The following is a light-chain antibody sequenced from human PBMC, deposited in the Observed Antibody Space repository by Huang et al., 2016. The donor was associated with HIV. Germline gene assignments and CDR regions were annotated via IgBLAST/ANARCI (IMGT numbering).Light chain of an antibody. CDR1: QRVSSND. V-gene: IGKV3-20*01. CDR3: QQYDGSST. CDR2: DAS. Sequence: EIVLTQSPDTLSLSPGERATLSCRASQRVSSNDLAWYQQKPGQSPRLLIYDASARAAGIPDRFRGSGSETDFTLTISRLEPEDFAVYFCQQYDGSSTFGQGTKVEIK. J-gene: IGKJ1*01.